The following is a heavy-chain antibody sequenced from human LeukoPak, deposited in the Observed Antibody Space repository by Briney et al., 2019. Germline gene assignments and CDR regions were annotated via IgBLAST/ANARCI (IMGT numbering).Heavy chain of an antibody. J-gene: IGHJ5*02. D-gene: IGHD3-10*01. CDR1: GYTFTNYG. V-gene: IGHV1-18*04. Sequence: GASVKVSCKASGYTFTNYGISWVRQAPGQGLEWMGWISAYNGNTNYAQKLQGRVTMTTDTSTSTAYMELRSLRSDDTAVYYCARDWSFGSGSYNNWFDPWGQGTLVTVSS. CDR3: ARDWSFGSGSYNNWFDP. CDR2: ISAYNGNT.